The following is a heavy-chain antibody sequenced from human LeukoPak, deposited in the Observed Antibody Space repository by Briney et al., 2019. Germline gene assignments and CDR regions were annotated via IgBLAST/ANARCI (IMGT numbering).Heavy chain of an antibody. Sequence: ASVKVSCKASGYTFTRYYIHWVRQAPGRGLEWMGVINPSGGSTTHARKFQGRVTMTRDTSTSTVYMDLSSLRSEDTAVYYCARDLVGSSSGWGQGTLVTVSS. CDR1: GYTFTRYY. CDR3: ARDLVGSSSG. D-gene: IGHD6-6*01. V-gene: IGHV1-46*01. J-gene: IGHJ4*02. CDR2: INPSGGST.